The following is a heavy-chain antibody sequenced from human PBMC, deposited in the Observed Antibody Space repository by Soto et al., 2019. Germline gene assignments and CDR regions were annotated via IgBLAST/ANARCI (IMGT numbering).Heavy chain of an antibody. CDR2: IYYSGST. D-gene: IGHD7-27*01. CDR3: ASLSKTGDWYFDL. V-gene: IGHV4-39*01. J-gene: IGHJ2*01. CDR1: GGSISSSSYY. Sequence: SETLSLTCTVSGGSISSSSYYWGWIRQPPGKGLEWIGSIYYSGSTYYNPSLKSRVTISVDTSKNQFSLKLSSVTAADTAVNYCASLSKTGDWYFDLWGRGTLVTVSS.